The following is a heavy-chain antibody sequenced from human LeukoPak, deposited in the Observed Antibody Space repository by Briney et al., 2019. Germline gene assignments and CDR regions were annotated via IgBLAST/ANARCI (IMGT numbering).Heavy chain of an antibody. CDR3: AKDGPVLDYDSSGYYHDY. CDR2: ISGSGGST. CDR1: GFTFSSYA. V-gene: IGHV3-23*01. Sequence: PGGSLRLSCAASGFTFSSYAMSWVRQAPGKGLEWVSAISGSGGSTYYADSVKGRFTISRDNSKNTLYLQMNSLRAEDTAVYYCAKDGPVLDYDSSGYYHDYWGQGTLVTVSS. J-gene: IGHJ4*02. D-gene: IGHD3-22*01.